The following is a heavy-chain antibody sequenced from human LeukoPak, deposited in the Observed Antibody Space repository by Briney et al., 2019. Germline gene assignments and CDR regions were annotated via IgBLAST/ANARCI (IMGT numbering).Heavy chain of an antibody. CDR2: ISSSSKYI. J-gene: IGHJ4*02. CDR1: EFTFSSYN. V-gene: IGHV3-21*01. CDR3: AREPYWSGYYSNLHFDY. Sequence: GGSLRLSCAASEFTFSSYNMNWVRQAPGKGLEWVSSISSSSKYIYYADSVKGRFTISRDNAKNSLYLQMNSLRAEDTAVYYCAREPYWSGYYSNLHFDYWGQGTLVTVSS. D-gene: IGHD3-3*01.